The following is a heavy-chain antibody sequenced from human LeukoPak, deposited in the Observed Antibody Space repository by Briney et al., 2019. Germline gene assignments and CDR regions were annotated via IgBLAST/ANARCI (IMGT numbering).Heavy chain of an antibody. J-gene: IGHJ4*02. Sequence: ASVKVSCKASGYTFTGYYMHWVRQAPGQGLEWMGWINPNSGGTNYAQKFQGRVTMTGDTSISTAYMELSRLRSDDTAVYSCARAEVTTIPNFDYWGQGTLVTVSS. V-gene: IGHV1-2*02. CDR3: ARAEVTTIPNFDY. CDR1: GYTFTGYY. D-gene: IGHD4-11*01. CDR2: INPNSGGT.